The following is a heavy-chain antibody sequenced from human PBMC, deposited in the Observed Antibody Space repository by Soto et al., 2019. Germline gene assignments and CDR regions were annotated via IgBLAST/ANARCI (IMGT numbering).Heavy chain of an antibody. CDR2: IYYSGST. CDR1: CGSISTYY. J-gene: IGHJ4*02. D-gene: IGHD1-20*01. Sequence: PSETLSLTCTVSCGSISTYYSGWIRQPPGKGLEWIGYIYYSGSTNYNPSLKSRVTISVDTSKNQFSLKLSSVTAADTAVYYCARRYGVAYDYWGQGTLVTVSS. V-gene: IGHV4-59*08. CDR3: ARRYGVAYDY.